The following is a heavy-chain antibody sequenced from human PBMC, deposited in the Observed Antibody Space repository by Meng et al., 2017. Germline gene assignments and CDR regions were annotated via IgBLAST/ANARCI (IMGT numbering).Heavy chain of an antibody. V-gene: IGHV3-66*02. CDR1: GFTVSSNY. D-gene: IGHD3-10*01. Sequence: GESLKISCAASGFTVSSNYMSWVRQAPGKGLEWVSVIYSGGSTYYADSVKGRFTIPRDNSKNTLYLQMNSLRAEDTAVYYCARGNPWFGESIPFQHWGQGTLVTVSS. J-gene: IGHJ1*01. CDR3: ARGNPWFGESIPFQH. CDR2: IYSGGST.